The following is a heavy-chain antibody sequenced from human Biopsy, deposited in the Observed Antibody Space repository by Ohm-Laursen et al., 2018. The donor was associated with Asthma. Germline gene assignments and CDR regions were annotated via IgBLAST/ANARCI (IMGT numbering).Heavy chain of an antibody. V-gene: IGHV7-4-1*01. D-gene: IGHD5-12*01. CDR2: INTNSGAP. CDR3: TRAGSTFVADY. J-gene: IGHJ4*01. CDR1: GYTFNSVA. Sequence: SVKVSCKASGYTFNSVAVMWVRQAPGQGLEWMGWINTNSGAPTYVQGFSGRFVFSLDPSVTTAYLQIDSLRSEDTGVYYCTRAGSTFVADYWGQGTLVTVSS.